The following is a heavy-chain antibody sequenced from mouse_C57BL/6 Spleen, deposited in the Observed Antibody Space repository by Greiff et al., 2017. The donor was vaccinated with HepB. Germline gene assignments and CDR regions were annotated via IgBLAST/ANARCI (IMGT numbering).Heavy chain of an antibody. CDR2: IDPANGDT. CDR3: ARNAGSGVVMAY. J-gene: IGHJ3*01. V-gene: IGHV14-3*01. D-gene: IGHD6-1*01. CDR1: GFNIKNTY. Sequence: VQLQQSVAELVRPGASVKLSCTASGFNIKNTYMHWVKQRPEQGLEWIGRIDPANGDTKYAEKFQGKATITADTSSNTAYLQLSRLTSADTAIYFCARNAGSGVVMAYWGQGTLVTVSA.